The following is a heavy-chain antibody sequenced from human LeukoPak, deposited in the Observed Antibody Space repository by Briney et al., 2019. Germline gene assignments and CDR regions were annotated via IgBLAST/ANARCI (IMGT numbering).Heavy chain of an antibody. CDR3: ARDQYYSDSSGYPYDI. V-gene: IGHV3-21*01. J-gene: IGHJ3*02. Sequence: GGSLRLSCEASGFSFSIYNMNWVRLAPGKGLEWVSSISGSSSHVWYADSVKGRFTNSRDNAKNSLYLQMSSLRVEDTAVYYCARDQYYSDSSGYPYDIWGQGTMVTVSS. D-gene: IGHD3-22*01. CDR1: GFSFSIYN. CDR2: ISGSSSHV.